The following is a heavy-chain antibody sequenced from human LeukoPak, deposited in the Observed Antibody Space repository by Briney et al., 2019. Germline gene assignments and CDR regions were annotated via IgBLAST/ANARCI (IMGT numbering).Heavy chain of an antibody. Sequence: PGGSLRLSCVASRFFFSSYEMNWLRQAPGKGLEWVSYISSSGSTIYYADSVKGRFTISRDNAENSLLLHMNRLRAEYTAVYYCARLTTVVTYFDYWGQGTLVTVSS. V-gene: IGHV3-48*03. D-gene: IGHD4-23*01. J-gene: IGHJ4*02. CDR2: ISSSGSTI. CDR1: RFFFSSYE. CDR3: ARLTTVVTYFDY.